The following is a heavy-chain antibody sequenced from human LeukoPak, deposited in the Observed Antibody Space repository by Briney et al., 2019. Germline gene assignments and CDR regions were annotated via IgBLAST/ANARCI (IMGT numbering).Heavy chain of an antibody. CDR2: ISNSGGT. Sequence: KPSETLSLTCTVSVDSISSYYWSWIWQAPGKGPEWIGYISNSGGTNYNPSLRSRVTISADTSKNQFSLKMTSVTAADTAVYFCARHGAGGSFDYWGRGTQVAVSS. V-gene: IGHV4-59*08. CDR1: VDSISSYY. CDR3: ARHGAGGSFDY. D-gene: IGHD4-23*01. J-gene: IGHJ4*02.